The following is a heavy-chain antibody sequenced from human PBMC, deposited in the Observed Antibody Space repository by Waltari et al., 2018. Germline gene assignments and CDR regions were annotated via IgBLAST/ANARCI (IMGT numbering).Heavy chain of an antibody. D-gene: IGHD6-19*01. CDR1: GFTFSSYA. J-gene: IGHJ1*01. CDR2: ISGSGGST. Sequence: EVQLLESGGGLVQPGGSLRLSCAASGFTFSSYAMSWVRKAPGKGLEWVSAISGSGGSTYYADSVKGRFTISRDNSKNTLYLQMNSLRAEDTAVYYCAKLRGIAVAGSEYFQHWGQGTLVTVSS. CDR3: AKLRGIAVAGSEYFQH. V-gene: IGHV3-23*01.